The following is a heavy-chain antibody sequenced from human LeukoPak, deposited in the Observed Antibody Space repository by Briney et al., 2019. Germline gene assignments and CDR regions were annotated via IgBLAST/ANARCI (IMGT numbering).Heavy chain of an antibody. V-gene: IGHV3-64D*06. CDR3: VKAYDSSGYYYLFDY. D-gene: IGHD3-22*01. J-gene: IGHJ4*02. CDR2: ISSNGGST. Sequence: GGSLRLSCSASGFTFSSYAMHWVRQAPGKGLEYVSAISSNGGSTYYADSVKGRFTISRDNSKNTLYLQMSSLRAEDTAVYYCVKAYDSSGYYYLFDYWGQGTLVTVSS. CDR1: GFTFSSYA.